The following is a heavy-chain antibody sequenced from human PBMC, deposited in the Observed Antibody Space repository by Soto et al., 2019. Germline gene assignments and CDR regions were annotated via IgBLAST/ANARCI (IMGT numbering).Heavy chain of an antibody. D-gene: IGHD3-3*01. CDR3: ARVFRFGYMDV. Sequence: ASVKVSCKASGYTFTSYGISWVRQAPGQGLEWMGWISLYNGNTNYEEKLQGRVTVTADTSTSTAYMELRSLRSDDTAVYYCARVFRFGYMDVWGTGTTVTVSS. CDR1: GYTFTSYG. J-gene: IGHJ6*03. CDR2: ISLYNGNT. V-gene: IGHV1-18*01.